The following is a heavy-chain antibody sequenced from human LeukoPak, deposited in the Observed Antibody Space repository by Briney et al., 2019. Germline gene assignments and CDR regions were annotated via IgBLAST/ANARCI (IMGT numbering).Heavy chain of an antibody. V-gene: IGHV1-8*01. CDR1: GYTFTSYD. D-gene: IGHD1-1*01. Sequence: GASVKVSCKASGYTFTSYDINWVRQATGQGLEWMGWMNPNSGNTGYAQKFQGRVTMTRNTSISTPYMELSSLRSEDTAVYYCARSRYERLYYYYYMDVWGKGTTVTISS. J-gene: IGHJ6*03. CDR3: ARSRYERLYYYYYMDV. CDR2: MNPNSGNT.